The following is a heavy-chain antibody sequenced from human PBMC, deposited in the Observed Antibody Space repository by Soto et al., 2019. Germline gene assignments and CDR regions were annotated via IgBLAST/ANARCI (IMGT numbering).Heavy chain of an antibody. CDR2: IYYNGAT. D-gene: IGHD2-15*01. J-gene: IGHJ4*02. V-gene: IGHV4-30-4*01. CDR1: GVAINRGDYY. Sequence: QVRLQESGPKLVRPSQTLSLTCSVTGVAINRGDYYWSWIRQSPGMGLEWIGSIYYNGATNYNPSLGSRVTMSIDTPKIQFFLELQSVVAADTAVYFCSRQRGDIVQVPYYLGQGALITVSS. CDR3: SRQRGDIVQVPYY.